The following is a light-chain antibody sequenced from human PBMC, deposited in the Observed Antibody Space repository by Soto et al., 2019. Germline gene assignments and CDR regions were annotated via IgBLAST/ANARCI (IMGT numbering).Light chain of an antibody. CDR2: AAS. Sequence: DIQMTQSPSSLSASVGDRVTITCRASRSISSYLNWYQQKPGKAPKLLMYAASSLQSGVPSRFSGSGSGTDFTLTISSLQPEDFATYYCQQSYSTPWTFGQGTKVDIK. CDR3: QQSYSTPWT. J-gene: IGKJ1*01. V-gene: IGKV1-39*01. CDR1: RSISSY.